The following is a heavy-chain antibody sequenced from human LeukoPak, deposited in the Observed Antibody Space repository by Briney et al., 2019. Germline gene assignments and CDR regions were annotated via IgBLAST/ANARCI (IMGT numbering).Heavy chain of an antibody. CDR2: ISAYNGNT. Sequence: GASVKVSCKASGYTFTSYGSSWVRQAPGQGLEWMGWISAYNGNTNYAQKLQGRVTMTTDTSTSTAYMELRSLRSDDTAVYYCARDELYGPLEWVDYWGQGTLVTVSS. CDR1: GYTFTSYG. V-gene: IGHV1-18*01. D-gene: IGHD3-3*01. J-gene: IGHJ4*02. CDR3: ARDELYGPLEWVDY.